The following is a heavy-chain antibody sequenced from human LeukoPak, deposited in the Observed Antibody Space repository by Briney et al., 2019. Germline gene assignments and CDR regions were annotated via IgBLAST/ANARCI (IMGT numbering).Heavy chain of an antibody. CDR3: AKRGVVIRVILVGFHKEAYYFDS. CDR1: GITLSNYG. Sequence: GGSLRLSCAVSGITLSNYGMSWVRQAPGKGLEWVAGISGSGGGTNYADSVKGRFTISRDNPKSTLYLQMNGLRAEVTAVYFCAKRGVVIRVILVGFHKEAYYFDSWGQGALVTVSS. V-gene: IGHV3-23*01. CDR2: ISGSGGGT. D-gene: IGHD3-22*01. J-gene: IGHJ4*02.